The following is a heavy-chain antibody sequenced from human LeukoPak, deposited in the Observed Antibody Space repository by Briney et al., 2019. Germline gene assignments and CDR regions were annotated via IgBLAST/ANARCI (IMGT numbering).Heavy chain of an antibody. Sequence: NASETLSLTCTVSGGSISSSSYYWGWIRQPPGKGLEWIGSIYYSGSTYYNPSLKSRVTISVDTSKNQFSLKLSSVTAADTAVYYCATTIFGVVSRFWFDPWGQGTLVTVSS. CDR3: ATTIFGVVSRFWFDP. V-gene: IGHV4-39*01. CDR1: GGSISSSSYY. CDR2: IYYSGST. D-gene: IGHD3-3*01. J-gene: IGHJ5*02.